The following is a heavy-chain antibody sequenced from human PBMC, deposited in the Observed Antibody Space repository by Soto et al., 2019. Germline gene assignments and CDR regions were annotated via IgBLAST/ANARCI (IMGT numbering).Heavy chain of an antibody. J-gene: IGHJ3*02. Sequence: EVQLVESGGGLVQPGRSLRLSCAASGFTFDDYAMHWVRQAPGKGLEWVSGISWNSGSIGYADSVKGRFTISRDNAKNSLYLQMISLRAEDTALYYCAKDMPTRPSSGWYIGAFDIWGQGTMVTVSS. CDR1: GFTFDDYA. CDR2: ISWNSGSI. D-gene: IGHD6-19*01. CDR3: AKDMPTRPSSGWYIGAFDI. V-gene: IGHV3-9*01.